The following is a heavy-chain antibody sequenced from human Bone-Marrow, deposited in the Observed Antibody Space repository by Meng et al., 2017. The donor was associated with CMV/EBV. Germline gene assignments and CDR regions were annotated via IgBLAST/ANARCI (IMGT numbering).Heavy chain of an antibody. D-gene: IGHD1-26*01. CDR1: GFAFSTYW. CDR2: IDSDGTVT. Sequence: GESLKISCAASGFAFSTYWMHWVRQAPGKGLVWVSRIDSDGTVTTYGVSVKGRFTVSRDNAQNTMYLQMSSLRAEDTAVYFCGRDIVGHTVDYWGQGTLVTVSS. J-gene: IGHJ4*02. V-gene: IGHV3-74*03. CDR3: GRDIVGHTVDY.